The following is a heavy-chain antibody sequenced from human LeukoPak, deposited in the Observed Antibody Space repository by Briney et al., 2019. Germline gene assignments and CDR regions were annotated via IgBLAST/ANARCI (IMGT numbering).Heavy chain of an antibody. V-gene: IGHV4-39*01. Sequence: SETLSLTCTVSGGSISSSSYYWGWIRQPPGKGLEWIGSLYYSGSTYYNPSLKSRVTISVDTSKNQSSLKLSSVTAADTSLYYCAQLRYYYFDYWGQGTLVTVSS. CDR1: GGSISSSSYY. J-gene: IGHJ4*02. CDR3: AQLRYYYFDY. CDR2: LYYSGST. D-gene: IGHD5-18*01.